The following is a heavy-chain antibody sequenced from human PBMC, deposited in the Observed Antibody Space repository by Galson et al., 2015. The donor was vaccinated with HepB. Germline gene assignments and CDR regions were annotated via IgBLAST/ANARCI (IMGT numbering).Heavy chain of an antibody. D-gene: IGHD2-15*01. CDR2: ISDAGGNSL. Sequence: SLRLSCATSGFTFNVYSMHWVRQAPGKGLEWVAAISDAGGNSLFYLDSVKDRFTISRDNANSSLYLQMNSLRDEDTAVYFCARSPWSPLYFDHWGQGTLVTVSS. CDR3: ARSPWSPLYFDH. V-gene: IGHV3-30-3*01. CDR1: GFTFNVYS. J-gene: IGHJ4*02.